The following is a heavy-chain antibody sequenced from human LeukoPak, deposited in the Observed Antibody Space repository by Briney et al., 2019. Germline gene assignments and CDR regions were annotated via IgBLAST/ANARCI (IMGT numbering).Heavy chain of an antibody. CDR3: ASLTGDSDY. V-gene: IGHV4-59*01. J-gene: IGHJ4*02. CDR1: GGSFSSYY. D-gene: IGHD7-27*01. CDR2: IYYSGST. Sequence: PSETLSLTCAVYGGSFSSYYWSWIRQPPGKGLEWIGYIYYSGSTNYNPSLKSRVTISVDTSKNQFALKLSSVTAADTAVYYCASLTGDSDYWGQGTLVTVSS.